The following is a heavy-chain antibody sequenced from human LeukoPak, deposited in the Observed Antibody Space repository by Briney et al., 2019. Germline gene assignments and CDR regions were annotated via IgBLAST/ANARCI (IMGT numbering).Heavy chain of an antibody. V-gene: IGHV4-38-2*01. Sequence: SETLSLTCAVSGYSISSGYYWGWIRQPPGTGLEWIGSIYHSGSTNYNPSLKSRVTISVDTSKNQFSLKLSSVTAADTAVYYCARGDIAAAEPNFDYWGQGTLVTVSS. D-gene: IGHD6-13*01. CDR1: GYSISSGYY. J-gene: IGHJ4*02. CDR2: IYHSGST. CDR3: ARGDIAAAEPNFDY.